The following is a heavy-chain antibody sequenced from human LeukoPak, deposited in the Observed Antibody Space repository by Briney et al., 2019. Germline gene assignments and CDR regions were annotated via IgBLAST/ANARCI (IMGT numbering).Heavy chain of an antibody. J-gene: IGHJ5*02. D-gene: IGHD5-12*01. CDR3: AREHSGYDS. Sequence: ASVKVSCKASGYSFTGYYMHWVRQAPGQGLEWMGIINPSGGSTNYAQKFQGRVTMTRDTSTSTVYMELSSLRSEDTAVYYCAREHSGYDSWGQGTLLTVSS. CDR2: INPSGGST. V-gene: IGHV1-46*01. CDR1: GYSFTGYY.